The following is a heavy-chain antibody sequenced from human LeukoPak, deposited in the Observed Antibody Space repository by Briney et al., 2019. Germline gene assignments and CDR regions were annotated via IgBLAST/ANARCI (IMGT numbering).Heavy chain of an antibody. D-gene: IGHD3-22*01. J-gene: IGHJ4*02. Sequence: KPSETLSLTCTVSGGSISSYYWSWLRQPPGKGLEWIGYIYYSGSTNYNPSLKSRVTISVDTSKNQFSLKLSSVTAADTAVYYCARAADSTHFDYWGQGTLVTVSS. CDR2: IYYSGST. V-gene: IGHV4-59*01. CDR3: ARAADSTHFDY. CDR1: GGSISSYY.